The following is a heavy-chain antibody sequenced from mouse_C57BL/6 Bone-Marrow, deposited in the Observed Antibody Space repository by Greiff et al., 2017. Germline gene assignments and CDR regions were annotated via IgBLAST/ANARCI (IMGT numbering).Heavy chain of an antibody. J-gene: IGHJ2*01. D-gene: IGHD2-3*01. Sequence: VKLQESGAELVRPGASVTLSCKASGYTFTDYEMHWVKQTPVHGLEWIGAIDPETGSTAYNQKFKGKAILTADKSSSTAYMELRSLTSEDSAVYYCTRYDGYYPYWGQGTTLTVSS. CDR2: IDPETGST. CDR1: GYTFTDYE. V-gene: IGHV1-15*01. CDR3: TRYDGYYPY.